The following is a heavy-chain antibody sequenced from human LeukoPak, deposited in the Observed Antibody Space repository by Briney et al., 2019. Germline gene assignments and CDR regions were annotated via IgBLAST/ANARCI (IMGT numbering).Heavy chain of an antibody. J-gene: IGHJ4*02. Sequence: GGSLRLSCAASGFSFSSYSMNWVRQAPGKGLEWASSISSSSSYIYYADSVKGRFTISRDNAKNSLYLQMNSLRAEDTAVYYCARDGYYDYVWGSYRYYEIDYWGQGTLVTVSS. CDR1: GFSFSSYS. CDR3: ARDGYYDYVWGSYRYYEIDY. CDR2: ISSSSSYI. V-gene: IGHV3-21*01. D-gene: IGHD3-16*02.